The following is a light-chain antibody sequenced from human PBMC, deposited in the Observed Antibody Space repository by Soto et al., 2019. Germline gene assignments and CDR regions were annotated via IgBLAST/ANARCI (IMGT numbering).Light chain of an antibody. J-gene: IGKJ4*01. V-gene: IGKV3-20*01. CDR3: QQYVTSPLT. CDR1: QSVPGSD. CDR2: DVS. Sequence: EVVLTQSPGTLSMSPGDRATLSCRASQSVPGSDVAWYQQKPGQAPRLLIYDVSSRATGTPERFSGSGSGTDFTLNIGRLEPEDFAVYYCQQYVTSPLTFGGGTKVDIK.